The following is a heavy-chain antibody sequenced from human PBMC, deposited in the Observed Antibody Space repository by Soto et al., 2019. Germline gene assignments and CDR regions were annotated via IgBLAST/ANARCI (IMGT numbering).Heavy chain of an antibody. CDR1: GYTFTEND. CDR2: MNPNSGNT. Sequence: ASVKVSCKASGYTFTENDINWVRQATGQGLEWMGWMNPNSGNTGYAQKFQGGVTMTRDNSITTAYMELSSLSSEDTAAYFCVRAPLDYYSADYFDNWGQGTLVTVSS. D-gene: IGHD2-21*01. CDR3: VRAPLDYYSADYFDN. V-gene: IGHV1-8*01. J-gene: IGHJ4*02.